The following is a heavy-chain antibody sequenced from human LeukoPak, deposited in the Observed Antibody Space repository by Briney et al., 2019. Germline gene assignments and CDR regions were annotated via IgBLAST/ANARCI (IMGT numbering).Heavy chain of an antibody. D-gene: IGHD1-26*01. CDR2: ISSSSSYI. Sequence: GGSLRLSCAASGFTFSSYSMNWVRQAPGKGLEGVSSISSSSSYIYYADSVKGRFTISRDNAKNSLYLQMNSLRAEDTAVYYCARDLASSGSSIDYWGQGTLVTVSS. V-gene: IGHV3-21*01. J-gene: IGHJ4*02. CDR1: GFTFSSYS. CDR3: ARDLASSGSSIDY.